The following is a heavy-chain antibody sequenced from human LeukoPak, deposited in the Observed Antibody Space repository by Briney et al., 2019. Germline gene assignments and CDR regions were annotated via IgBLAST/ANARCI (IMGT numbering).Heavy chain of an antibody. CDR2: ISYDGSKK. CDR1: GFTFTGHD. D-gene: IGHD5-24*01. CDR3: AKVLVEMATIGNYYYPLDA. J-gene: IGHJ6*02. Sequence: GRSLRLSCAVSGFTFTGHDLHWVRQSPGKGLEWVAVISYDGSKKYYADSVKGRLTISRDNSKNTVYLQMNSLRAEDTAVYYCAKVLVEMATIGNYYYPLDAWGQGTTVTVYS. V-gene: IGHV3-30*18.